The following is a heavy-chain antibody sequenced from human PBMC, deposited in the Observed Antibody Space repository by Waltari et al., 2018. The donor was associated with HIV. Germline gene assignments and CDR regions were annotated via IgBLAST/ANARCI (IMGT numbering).Heavy chain of an antibody. Sequence: QVQLVQSGAEVKKPGASVKVSCKASGYTFTGYYMHWVRQAPGQGLEWMGWINPNSGGTNYAQKFKGRVTMTRDTSISTAYMELSRLRSDDTAVYYCARSSRYYYDSSGYSLDYWGQGTLVTVSS. V-gene: IGHV1-2*02. CDR1: GYTFTGYY. J-gene: IGHJ4*02. CDR3: ARSSRYYYDSSGYSLDY. CDR2: INPNSGGT. D-gene: IGHD3-22*01.